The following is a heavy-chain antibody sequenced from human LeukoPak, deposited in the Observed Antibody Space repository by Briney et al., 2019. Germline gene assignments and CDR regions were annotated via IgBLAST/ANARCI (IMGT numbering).Heavy chain of an antibody. D-gene: IGHD5-18*01. J-gene: IGHJ4*02. Sequence: KPGGSLRLSCAASGFTFNTYSMSWVRQAPGKGLEWVSIISRTSESIFYADSVKGRFTISRDNAKNSLYLQMNSLRAEDTAVYYCARDAGYGYDRFDYWGQGTQVTVSS. CDR3: ARDAGYGYDRFDY. CDR2: ISRTSESI. V-gene: IGHV3-21*01. CDR1: GFTFNTYS.